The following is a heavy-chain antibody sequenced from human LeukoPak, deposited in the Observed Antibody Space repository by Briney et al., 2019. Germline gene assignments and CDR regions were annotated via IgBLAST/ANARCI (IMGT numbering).Heavy chain of an antibody. CDR3: ARGIVVVAQLGFYFYYMDV. D-gene: IGHD2-15*01. V-gene: IGHV4-39*01. CDR1: GDSISTSNSY. CDR2: IYYSGNT. Sequence: SETLSLTCTVSGDSISTSNSYWGWIRQPPGKGLEWIGSIYYSGNTYYNASLKSRVTISVDTSKNQFSLKLTSVTAADTAVYYCARGIVVVAQLGFYFYYMDVWGKGTTVTIS. J-gene: IGHJ6*03.